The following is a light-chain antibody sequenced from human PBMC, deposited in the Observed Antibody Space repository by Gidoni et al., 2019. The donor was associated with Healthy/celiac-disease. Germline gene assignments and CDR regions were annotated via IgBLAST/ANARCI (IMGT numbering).Light chain of an antibody. CDR2: WAS. Sequence: DIVLTPSPASLALSLGERATINCKSSQSVLYSSNNKNYLAWYQQKPGQPPKLLIYWASTRESGVPDRFSGSGSGTDFTLTISSLQAEDVAVYYCQQYYSTPDTFGQXTKLEIK. V-gene: IGKV4-1*01. J-gene: IGKJ2*01. CDR1: QSVLYSSNNKNY. CDR3: QQYYSTPDT.